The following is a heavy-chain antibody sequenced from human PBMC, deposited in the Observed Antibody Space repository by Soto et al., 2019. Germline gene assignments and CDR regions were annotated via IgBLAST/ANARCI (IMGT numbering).Heavy chain of an antibody. V-gene: IGHV1-18*04. CDR2: ISPYNGHT. J-gene: IGHJ6*02. D-gene: IGHD3-3*01. CDR1: GYIFNGYG. CDR3: ARGGSGYHTGRGFAGAMDV. Sequence: QIQLVQSGGEVKKPGASVNLSCKASGYIFNGYGISWVRQAPGQGLEWMGWISPYNGHTEYSQSLQGRLTATADTAPATVSMELGSLSADARAVYLCARGGSGYHTGRGFAGAMDVWGQGTTVTVSS.